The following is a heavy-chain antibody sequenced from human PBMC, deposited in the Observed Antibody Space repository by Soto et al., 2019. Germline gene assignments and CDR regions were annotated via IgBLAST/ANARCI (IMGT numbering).Heavy chain of an antibody. V-gene: IGHV4-59*01. CDR2: IYDRGTT. Sequence: SETLSLTSTCSCISILTYCLSVILHAPGKGLEWIGYIYDRGTTDYNPSLKSRVTMSVDTSKSQFSLHLNSVTTADTAVYYCAFSWNALAVTTFDYWGQGIQVTVSS. D-gene: IGHD4-17*01. CDR1: CISILTYC. CDR3: AFSWNALAVTTFDY. J-gene: IGHJ4*02.